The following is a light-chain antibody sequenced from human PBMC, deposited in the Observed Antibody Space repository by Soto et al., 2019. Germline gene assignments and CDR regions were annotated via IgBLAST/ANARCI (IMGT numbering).Light chain of an antibody. CDR1: QSVSSN. CDR3: QQYNNWPRT. J-gene: IGKJ1*01. Sequence: EIGMTQSPATLSVSSGERATLSCRASQSVSSNLAWYQQKPGQAPRLLIYGASTRATGIPARFSGSGSGTEFTLTISSLQSEDFAVYYCQQYNNWPRTFGQGTEVEIK. V-gene: IGKV3-15*01. CDR2: GAS.